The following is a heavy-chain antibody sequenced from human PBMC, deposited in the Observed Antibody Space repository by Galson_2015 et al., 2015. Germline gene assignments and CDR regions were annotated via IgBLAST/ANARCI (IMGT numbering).Heavy chain of an antibody. CDR3: AKGYYYDSSGYLDY. V-gene: IGHV3-30*18. CDR2: ISYDGSNK. J-gene: IGHJ4*02. D-gene: IGHD3-22*01. Sequence: SLRLSCAASGFTFSSYGMHWVRQAPGKGLEWVAVISYDGSNKYYADSVKGRFTISRDNSKNTLYLQMNSLRAEDTAVYYCAKGYYYDSSGYLDYWGQGTLVTVSS. CDR1: GFTFSSYG.